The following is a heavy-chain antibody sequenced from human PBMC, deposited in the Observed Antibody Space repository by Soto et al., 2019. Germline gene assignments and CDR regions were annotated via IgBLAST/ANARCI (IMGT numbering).Heavy chain of an antibody. J-gene: IGHJ4*02. D-gene: IGHD3-3*01. CDR1: GYSFTDYV. CDR3: TRRVWRHDY. V-gene: IGHV1-3*01. Sequence: QVQLVQSGAEVREPGASVKVSCKASGYSFTDYVIHWVRQAPGQRLEWMGWINAGNDFIKYSQKLQDRVTSTRDTSARTAYRELSRLRYEDTAVYYCTRRVWRHDYWGQGTLGTVSS. CDR2: INAGNDFI.